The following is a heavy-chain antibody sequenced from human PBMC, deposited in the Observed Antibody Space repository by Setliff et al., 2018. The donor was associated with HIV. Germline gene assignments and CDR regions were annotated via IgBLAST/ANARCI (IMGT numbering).Heavy chain of an antibody. CDR2: FDPEDGET. J-gene: IGHJ6*03. V-gene: IGHV1-24*01. CDR1: GYTLTELS. CDR3: ARERKFRYYYYMDV. Sequence: ASVKVSCKISGYTLTELSIHWVRQAPGKGLEWMANFDPEDGETFYAQKFQGRLTMTEDTSTDTAYMELSSLRSDDTAVYYCARERKFRYYYYMDVWGKGTTVTVS.